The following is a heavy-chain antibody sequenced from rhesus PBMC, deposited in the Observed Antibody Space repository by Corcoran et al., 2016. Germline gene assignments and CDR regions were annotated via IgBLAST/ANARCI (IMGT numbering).Heavy chain of an antibody. J-gene: IGHJ5-2*02. CDR2: IHGSGSST. V-gene: IGHV4-169*01. CDR3: ARYLNSNPKSLDV. CDR1: GGSISRSY. Sequence: QVQLQESGPGLVQPSETLSVTCAVSGGSISRSYWNWIRQAPGKGLEWIGYIHGSGSSTSYNPSLKSRVTLSVDASKSQLSLKLTSVTAADTAVFYCARYLNSNPKSLDVWGRGVLVTVSS. D-gene: IGHD4-23*01.